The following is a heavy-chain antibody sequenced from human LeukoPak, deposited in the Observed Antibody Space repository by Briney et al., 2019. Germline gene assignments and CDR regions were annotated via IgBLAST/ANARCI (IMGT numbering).Heavy chain of an antibody. CDR1: GYTFTDNG. Sequence: GASVKVSCKASGYTFTDNGISWVRQAPGEGLEWMGWISANSGKTNYAQRFQGRVTMTRETSSSTVYMELRSLRSDDTAVYYCARNSSGWYGYWGQGTLVTVSS. D-gene: IGHD6-19*01. V-gene: IGHV1-18*01. CDR2: ISANSGKT. CDR3: ARNSSGWYGY. J-gene: IGHJ4*02.